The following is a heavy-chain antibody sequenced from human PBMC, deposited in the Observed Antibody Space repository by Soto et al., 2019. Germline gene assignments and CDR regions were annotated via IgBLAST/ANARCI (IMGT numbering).Heavy chain of an antibody. CDR1: GYTFSGYH. CDR2: INAGNGNT. D-gene: IGHD6-13*01. Sequence: ASVKVSCKASGYTFSGYHMHWVRQAPGQGLEWMAWINAGNGNTKYSQNFQGRVTITRDTSASTAYMELSRLRFDDTAVYYCAREYISSWFDYWGQGTLVTVSS. J-gene: IGHJ4*02. CDR3: AREYISSWFDY. V-gene: IGHV1-3*01.